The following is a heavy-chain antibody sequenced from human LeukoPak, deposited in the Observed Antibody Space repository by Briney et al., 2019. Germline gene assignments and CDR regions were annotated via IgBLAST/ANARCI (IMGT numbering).Heavy chain of an antibody. J-gene: IGHJ4*02. CDR3: AKSSYYDSSGYYREYYFDY. CDR1: GLTFSSHW. V-gene: IGHV3-23*01. Sequence: GGSLRLSCAASGLTFSSHWMHWVRQAPGKGLVWVSRITGSAGSTHYADSVKGRFTISRDNTKNTLYLQMNSLRAEDTAIYYCAKSSYYDSSGYYREYYFDYWGQGTLVTVSS. CDR2: ITGSAGST. D-gene: IGHD3-22*01.